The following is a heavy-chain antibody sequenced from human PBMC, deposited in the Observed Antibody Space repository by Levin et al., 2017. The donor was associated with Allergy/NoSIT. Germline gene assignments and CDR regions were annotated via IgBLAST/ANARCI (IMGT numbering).Heavy chain of an antibody. V-gene: IGHV1-69*04. D-gene: IGHD6-13*01. CDR2: IIPILGIA. CDR3: ASIAAAGTNRAY. CDR1: GGTFSSYA. Sequence: SVKVSCKASGGTFSSYAISWVRQAPGQGLEWMGRIIPILGIANYAQKFQGRVTITADKSTSTAYMELSSLRSEDTAVYYCASIAAAGTNRAYWGQGTLVTVSS. J-gene: IGHJ4*02.